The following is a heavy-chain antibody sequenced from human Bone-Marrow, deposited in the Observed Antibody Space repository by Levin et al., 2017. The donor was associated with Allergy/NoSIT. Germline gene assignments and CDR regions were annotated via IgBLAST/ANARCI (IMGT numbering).Heavy chain of an antibody. Sequence: PSETLSLTCTVSGGPITSGDYYWSWIRQHPGKGLEWIGYIYYSGSTYYNPSLKSRVTISVDMSKNQFSLKLSSVTAADTAVYYCARADDSSDGWFDRWGQGTLVTVSS. CDR1: GGPITSGDYY. CDR3: ARADDSSDGWFDR. J-gene: IGHJ5*02. V-gene: IGHV4-31*03. CDR2: IYYSGST. D-gene: IGHD3-22*01.